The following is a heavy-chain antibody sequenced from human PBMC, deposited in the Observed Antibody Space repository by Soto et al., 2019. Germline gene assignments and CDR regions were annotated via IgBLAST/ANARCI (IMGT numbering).Heavy chain of an antibody. Sequence: PGESLKISGKGSGYSFTTYWIAWVRQMPGKGLEWMGIIYPGDSDTRYSPSFQGQVTISADKSISTAYLQWSSLKASDTAMYYCARLHSEGYYYYGMDAWGQGTTVTVSS. D-gene: IGHD2-21*01. V-gene: IGHV5-51*01. CDR2: IYPGDSDT. J-gene: IGHJ6*02. CDR3: ARLHSEGYYYYGMDA. CDR1: GYSFTTYW.